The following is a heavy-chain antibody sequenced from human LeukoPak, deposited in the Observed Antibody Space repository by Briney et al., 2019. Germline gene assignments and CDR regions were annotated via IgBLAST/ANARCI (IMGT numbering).Heavy chain of an antibody. D-gene: IGHD3-22*01. J-gene: IGHJ4*02. Sequence: RSSETLLLTCTISGYSISSGYYWGWIRQPPGKGLEWIGSIYYSGSTYYNPSLRSRVTISVDTSKNQFSLKLSSVTAADTAVYYCARLSRPPGYYDSSGYYFDYWGQGTLVTVSS. CDR3: ARLSRPPGYYDSSGYYFDY. CDR1: GYSISSGYY. CDR2: IYYSGST. V-gene: IGHV4-38-2*02.